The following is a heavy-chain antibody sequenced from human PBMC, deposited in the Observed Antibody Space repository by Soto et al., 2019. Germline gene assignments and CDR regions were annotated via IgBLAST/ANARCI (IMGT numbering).Heavy chain of an antibody. CDR2: IYYSGST. V-gene: IGHV4-31*03. CDR1: GGSISSGGYY. CDR3: ARQAREGYNSAGY. J-gene: IGHJ4*02. D-gene: IGHD5-12*01. Sequence: TLSLTCTVSGGSISSGGYYWSWIRQHPGKGLEWIGYIYYSGSTYYNPSLKSRVTISVDTSKNQFSLKLSSVTAADTAVYYCARQAREGYNSAGYWGQGTLVTVSS.